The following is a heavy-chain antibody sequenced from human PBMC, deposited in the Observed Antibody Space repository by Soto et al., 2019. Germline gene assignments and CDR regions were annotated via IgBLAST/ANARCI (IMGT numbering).Heavy chain of an antibody. Sequence: QVQLVQSGAEVKKPGSSVKVSCKASGGTFSSYAISWVRQAPGQGLEWMGGIIPIFGTANYAQKFQGRVTMTADKSTSTAYMELSSLRSEDTAVYYCARDGYCSGGSCPPYYGMDVWGQGTTVTVSS. CDR1: GGTFSSYA. D-gene: IGHD2-15*01. J-gene: IGHJ6*02. V-gene: IGHV1-69*06. CDR2: IIPIFGTA. CDR3: ARDGYCSGGSCPPYYGMDV.